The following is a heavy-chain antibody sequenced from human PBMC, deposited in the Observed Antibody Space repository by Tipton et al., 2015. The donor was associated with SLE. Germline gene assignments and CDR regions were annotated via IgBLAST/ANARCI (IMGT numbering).Heavy chain of an antibody. D-gene: IGHD5-12*01. V-gene: IGHV3-21*04. CDR1: GFSFSSYS. Sequence: SLRLSCAASGFSFSSYSMHWVRQAPGKGLEWVSSIDSTSSYIYQTDSVKGRFTVSRDNGKNSLYLQMNSLRAEDTAVYYCASLERYSGYDWHFDYWGQGTLVTVSS. J-gene: IGHJ4*02. CDR2: IDSTSSYI. CDR3: ASLERYSGYDWHFDY.